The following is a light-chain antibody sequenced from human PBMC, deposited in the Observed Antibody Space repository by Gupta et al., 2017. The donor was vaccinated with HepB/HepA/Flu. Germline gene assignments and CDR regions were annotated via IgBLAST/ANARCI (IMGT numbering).Light chain of an antibody. CDR3: QQEDNSPIT. Sequence: DIQMTQSPSTLSASVGDSVTITCRASQSFSSWLAWYQQKPGKAPKLLIYKASTVESGVPSRFSGSGSGTEFTLTISSLQSDEFATYYCQQEDNSPITFGGGTKVEIK. V-gene: IGKV1-5*03. CDR2: KAS. CDR1: QSFSSW. J-gene: IGKJ4*02.